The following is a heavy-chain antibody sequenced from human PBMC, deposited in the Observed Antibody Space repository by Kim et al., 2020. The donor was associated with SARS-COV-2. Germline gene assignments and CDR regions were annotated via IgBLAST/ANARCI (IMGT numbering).Heavy chain of an antibody. V-gene: IGHV4-34*01. D-gene: IGHD1-26*01. Sequence: SETLSLTCAVNGGSFRRYFWSWIHQTPGKGLEWIAQINHNGGTTYSPSLQSRVSISVDTSTRQFSLKLSSVTAADTAVYYCACSLVGAEGREDYWGQGTL. CDR2: INHNGGT. J-gene: IGHJ4*02. CDR3: ACSLVGAEGREDY. CDR1: GGSFRRYF.